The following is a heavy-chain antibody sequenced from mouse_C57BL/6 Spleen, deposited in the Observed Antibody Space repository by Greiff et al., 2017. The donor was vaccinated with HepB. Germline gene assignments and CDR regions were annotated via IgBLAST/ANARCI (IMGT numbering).Heavy chain of an antibody. J-gene: IGHJ2*01. D-gene: IGHD1-1*02. V-gene: IGHV1-26*01. CDR1: GYTFTDYY. CDR2: INPNNGGT. Sequence: EVQLQQSGPELVKPGASVKISCKASGYTFTDYYMNWVKQSHGKSLEWIGDINPNNGGTSYNQKFKGKATLTVDKSSSTAYMELRSLTSEDSAVYYCARLYYGPYYFDYWGQGTTLTVSS. CDR3: ARLYYGPYYFDY.